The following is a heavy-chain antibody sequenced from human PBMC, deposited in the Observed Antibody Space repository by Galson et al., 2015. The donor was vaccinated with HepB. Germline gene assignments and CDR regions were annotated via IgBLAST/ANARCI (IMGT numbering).Heavy chain of an antibody. CDR1: GFTFNSYA. J-gene: IGHJ4*02. CDR2: ISDDGSNK. V-gene: IGHV3-30-3*01. D-gene: IGHD2-21*01. Sequence: SLRLSCAVSGFTFNSYAMHWVRQAPGKGLEWVAVISDDGSNKYYADSVKGRFTISRDNSKNTLYLQMISLRAEDTALYYCARDGVRGRAYCGGDCYSRDFDSWGQGTLVTVSS. CDR3: ARDGVRGRAYCGGDCYSRDFDS.